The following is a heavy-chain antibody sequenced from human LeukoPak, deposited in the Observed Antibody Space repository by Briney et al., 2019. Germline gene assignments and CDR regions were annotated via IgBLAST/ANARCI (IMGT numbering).Heavy chain of an antibody. CDR1: GGSISSSSYY. D-gene: IGHD5-12*01. V-gene: IGHV4-39*01. J-gene: IGHJ4*02. CDR3: ARHQGSGYAPSRFDY. CDR2: IYYSGST. Sequence: SETLSLTCTVSGGSISSSSYYWGWIRQPPGKGLEWIGSIYYSGSTYYNPSLKSRVTISVDTSKNQFSLKLSSVTAADTAVYYCARHQGSGYAPSRFDYWGQGTLVTVSS.